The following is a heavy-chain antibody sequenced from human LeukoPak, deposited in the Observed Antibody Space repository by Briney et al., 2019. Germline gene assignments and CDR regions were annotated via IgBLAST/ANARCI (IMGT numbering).Heavy chain of an antibody. D-gene: IGHD2-2*02. CDR2: INPNSGGT. CDR3: ARDWGCSSTSGYIPLYYFDY. CDR1: GYTFTGYY. Sequence: ASVKVSCKASGYTFTGYYMHWVRQAPGQGLEWMGWINPNSGGTNYAQKFQGRVTMTRDTSISTAYMELSRLRSDDTAVYYCARDWGCSSTSGYIPLYYFDYWGQGTLVTVSS. V-gene: IGHV1-2*02. J-gene: IGHJ4*02.